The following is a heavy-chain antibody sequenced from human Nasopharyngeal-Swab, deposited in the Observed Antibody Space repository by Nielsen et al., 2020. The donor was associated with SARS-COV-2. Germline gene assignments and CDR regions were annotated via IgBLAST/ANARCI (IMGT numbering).Heavy chain of an antibody. Sequence: GESLKISCAASGFTFSIHWMSWVRQAPGKGLEWVSSISSSSSYIYYADSVKGRFTISRDNAKSSLYLQMNSLRAEDTAVFYCARRTRAVATASHYYGMTVWGQGTTVTVSS. CDR1: GFTFSIHW. CDR3: ARRTRAVATASHYYGMTV. J-gene: IGHJ6*02. CDR2: ISSSSSYI. V-gene: IGHV3-21*01. D-gene: IGHD6-13*01.